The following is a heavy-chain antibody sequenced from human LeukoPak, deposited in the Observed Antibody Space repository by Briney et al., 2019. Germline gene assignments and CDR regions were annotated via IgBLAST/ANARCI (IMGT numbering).Heavy chain of an antibody. D-gene: IGHD2-2*01. Sequence: ASVKVSCKASGYNFSIFGVSWVRQAPGQGLEWMGWINAYNGNTEYAQNLQGRVAMTTDTSTSTAYMELRSLRSDDTAVYYCARVGVVVLANWFDPWGQGTLVTVSS. J-gene: IGHJ5*02. V-gene: IGHV1-18*01. CDR3: ARVGVVVLANWFDP. CDR2: INAYNGNT. CDR1: GYNFSIFG.